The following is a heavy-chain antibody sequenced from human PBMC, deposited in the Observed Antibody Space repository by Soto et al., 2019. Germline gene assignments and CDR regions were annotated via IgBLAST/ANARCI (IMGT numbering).Heavy chain of an antibody. CDR2: ISAYNGNT. D-gene: IGHD3-22*01. CDR3: ARVLSITMIVVVTSGAFDI. Sequence: GASVKVSCKASGYTFTSYGIIWVRQAPGQGLEWMGWISAYNGNTNYAQKLQGRVTMTTDTSTSTAYMELRSLRSDDTAVYYCARVLSITMIVVVTSGAFDIWGQGTMVTVSS. J-gene: IGHJ3*02. CDR1: GYTFTSYG. V-gene: IGHV1-18*01.